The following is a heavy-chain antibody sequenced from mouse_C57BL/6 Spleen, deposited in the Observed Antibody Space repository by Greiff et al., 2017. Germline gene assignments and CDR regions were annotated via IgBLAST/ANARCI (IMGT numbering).Heavy chain of an antibody. CDR1: GYAFTNYL. V-gene: IGHV1-54*01. J-gene: IGHJ3*01. CDR2: INPGSGGT. D-gene: IGHD2-4*01. CDR3: ARDDYDKNWFAY. Sequence: VQLQQSGAELVRPGTSVKVSCKASGYAFTNYLIEWVKQRPGKGLEWIGVINPGSGGTNYNEKFKGKATLTADKSSSTAYMQLSSLTSEDSAVYVCARDDYDKNWFAYWGQGTLVTVSA.